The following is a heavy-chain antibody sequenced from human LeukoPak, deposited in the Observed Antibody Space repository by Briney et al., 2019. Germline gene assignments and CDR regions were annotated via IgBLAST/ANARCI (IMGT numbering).Heavy chain of an antibody. J-gene: IGHJ4*02. CDR3: ARDLSGIAGYTYGRGIDY. Sequence: GGSLRLSCAASGFTFSTYAVNWVRQAPGKGLEWVSTITGSGSSTYYADSVKGRFTISRDNAKTSLYLQMNSLRAEDTAVYYCARDLSGIAGYTYGRGIDYWGQGTLVTVSS. CDR2: ITGSGSST. V-gene: IGHV3-23*01. CDR1: GFTFSTYA. D-gene: IGHD5-18*01.